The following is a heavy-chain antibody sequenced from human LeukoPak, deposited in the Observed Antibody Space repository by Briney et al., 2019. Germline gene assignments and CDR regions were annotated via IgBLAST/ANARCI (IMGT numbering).Heavy chain of an antibody. CDR1: GFTFSSYA. D-gene: IGHD6-13*01. Sequence: YPGGSLRLSCAASGFTFSSYAMSWVRQAPGKGLEWVSAISGSGGSTYYADSVKGRFTISKDNSKNTLYLQMNSLRAEDTAVYYCAKEVGWWQQLKYLDYWGQGTLVTVSS. CDR3: AKEVGWWQQLKYLDY. J-gene: IGHJ4*02. V-gene: IGHV3-23*01. CDR2: ISGSGGST.